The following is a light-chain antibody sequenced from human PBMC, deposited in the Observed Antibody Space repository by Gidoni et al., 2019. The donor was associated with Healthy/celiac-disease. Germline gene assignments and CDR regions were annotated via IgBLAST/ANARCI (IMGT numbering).Light chain of an antibody. CDR2: GAS. Sequence: IVLTQSPGTLPLSPGESATLSCRASQSVSSSYLAWYQQKPGQAPRLLIYGASSRATGIPDSFSGSGCGTDVTLTISRLEPEDFAVYYCQQYGSSRWTFGQGTKVEIK. CDR3: QQYGSSRWT. V-gene: IGKV3-20*01. J-gene: IGKJ1*01. CDR1: QSVSSSY.